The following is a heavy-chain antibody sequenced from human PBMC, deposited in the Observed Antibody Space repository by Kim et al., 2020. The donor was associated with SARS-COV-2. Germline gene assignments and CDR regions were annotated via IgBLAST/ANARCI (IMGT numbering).Heavy chain of an antibody. CDR2: ISGSGSNK. V-gene: IGHV3-23*01. Sequence: GGSLRLSCTASGFTFSSYAMSWVRQAPGMGLEWVSSISGSGSNKYYSDPLKGRLTISRDNSKNTLYLEMHSLKVEDTAFYYCTKESALFSDSWGQGTLVTVSA. CDR1: GFTFSSYA. J-gene: IGHJ4*02. D-gene: IGHD3-3*01. CDR3: TKESALFSDS.